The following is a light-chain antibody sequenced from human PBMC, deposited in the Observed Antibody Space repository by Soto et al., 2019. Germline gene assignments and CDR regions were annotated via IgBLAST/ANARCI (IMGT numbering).Light chain of an antibody. J-gene: IGKJ4*01. Sequence: EIVITQSPATLSVSPGERATLSCRASQSLSSNLAWYQQNPGQAPRLLISGASTRATGIPARFSGSGSGTEFTLTISSLQSEDFAVYYCQQYNNWPLTLGGGTKVDIK. CDR1: QSLSSN. V-gene: IGKV3-15*01. CDR2: GAS. CDR3: QQYNNWPLT.